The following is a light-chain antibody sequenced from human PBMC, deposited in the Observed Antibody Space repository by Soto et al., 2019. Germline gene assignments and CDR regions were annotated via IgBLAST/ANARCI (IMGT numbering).Light chain of an antibody. CDR1: SSNIGRNA. CDR2: YDD. CDR3: ASSDDSLSGHV. V-gene: IGLV1-36*01. J-gene: IGLJ2*01. Sequence: QSVLTQPPSVSEAPRQRVTISCSGNSSNIGRNAVNWYQQVPGKAPKLLIYYDDLLPSGVSDRFSGSRSGTSASLAISGLQSEDEADYYCASSDDSLSGHVFGGGTKLTVL.